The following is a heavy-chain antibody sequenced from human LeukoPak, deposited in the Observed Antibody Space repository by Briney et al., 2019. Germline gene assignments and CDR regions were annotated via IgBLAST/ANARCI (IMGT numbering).Heavy chain of an antibody. CDR1: GFTFSTYL. D-gene: IGHD3-9*01. CDR3: ASLGTLVP. Sequence: GRSLRLSRAASGFTFSTYLMHWVRQAPGKGLVWVSRINTDGSITTYADSVKGRFTISRDNAKNTLYLQMNSLRDEDTAVYYCASLGTLVPWGQGTLVTVSS. J-gene: IGHJ5*02. CDR2: INTDGSIT. V-gene: IGHV3-74*01.